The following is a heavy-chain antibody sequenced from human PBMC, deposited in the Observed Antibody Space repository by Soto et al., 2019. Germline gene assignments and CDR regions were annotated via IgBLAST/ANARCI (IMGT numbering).Heavy chain of an antibody. CDR3: ARGKRYTNDY. J-gene: IGHJ4*02. Sequence: QVQLVQSGAEVKKPGASVKVSCKASGYTFSNYDINWVRQATGQGLEWMGWMSPNSGRTGYAQKFQGRVTMTRNTSSSTDYMELSSLRSEDTAVYYCARGKRYTNDYWGQGTLVTVSS. V-gene: IGHV1-8*01. D-gene: IGHD2-2*02. CDR2: MSPNSGRT. CDR1: GYTFSNYD.